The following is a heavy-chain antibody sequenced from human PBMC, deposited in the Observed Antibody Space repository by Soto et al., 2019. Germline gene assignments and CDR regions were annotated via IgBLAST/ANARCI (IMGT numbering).Heavy chain of an antibody. J-gene: IGHJ6*02. CDR2: IKRESDGGTT. CDR3: ATEPYFYDSSGVDV. Sequence: EVQLVESGGGLVKPGGSLRLACAASGFTLRTAWMNWVRQAPGKGLEWVGRIKRESDGGTTDYGVSVRGRFTISRDESQNTLYLQMNSLGIEDTAVYYCATEPYFYDSSGVDVWGQGTTVTVSS. V-gene: IGHV3-15*07. CDR1: GFTLRTAW.